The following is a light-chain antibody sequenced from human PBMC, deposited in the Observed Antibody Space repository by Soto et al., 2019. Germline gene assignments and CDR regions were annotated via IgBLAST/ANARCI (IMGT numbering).Light chain of an antibody. J-gene: IGKJ5*01. CDR2: GAS. CDR1: QSVSSSY. CDR3: QQYNNWPFIT. Sequence: ENVLTQSPGPLSFSPGEKTTHSCRASQSVSSSYLAWYQQKPGQAPRLLIYGASTRATGIPARFSGSGSGTEFTLTISSLQSEDFAVYYCQQYNNWPFITFGQGTRLEIK. V-gene: IGKV3-15*01.